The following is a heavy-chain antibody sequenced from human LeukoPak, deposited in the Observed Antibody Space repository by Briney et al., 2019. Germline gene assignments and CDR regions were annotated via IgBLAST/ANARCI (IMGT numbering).Heavy chain of an antibody. CDR3: ARGSWNYGSGSYKDIGDY. D-gene: IGHD3-10*01. CDR2: INPTGGST. Sequence: ASVKVSCKASGYTFTSHYMHWVRQAPEKGLEWMGLINPTGGSTSYAQKFQGRVTMTRNTSISTAYMELSSLRAEDTAVYYCARGSWNYGSGSYKDIGDYWGQGTLVTVSS. J-gene: IGHJ4*02. CDR1: GYTFTSHY. V-gene: IGHV1-46*01.